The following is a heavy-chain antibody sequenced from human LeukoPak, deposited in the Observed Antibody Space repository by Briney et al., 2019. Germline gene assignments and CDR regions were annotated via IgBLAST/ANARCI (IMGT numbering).Heavy chain of an antibody. J-gene: IGHJ4*02. V-gene: IGHV4-31*03. CDR3: ARAPTYSGSRY. D-gene: IGHD1-26*01. CDR2: IYYSGST. Sequence: PSQTLSLTCTVSGGPISNGGYYWSWIRQHPGKGLEWIGYIYYSGSTYYNPSLKSRVNISVDTSKNQFSLKLNSVTAADTAVYYCARAPTYSGSRYWGQGTLVTVSS. CDR1: GGPISNGGYY.